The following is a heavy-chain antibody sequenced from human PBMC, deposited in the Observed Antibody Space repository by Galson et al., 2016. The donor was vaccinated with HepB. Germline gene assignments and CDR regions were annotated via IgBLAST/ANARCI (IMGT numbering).Heavy chain of an antibody. V-gene: IGHV4-31*03. D-gene: IGHD6-19*01. CDR1: GDSVTSGAYY. Sequence: TLSLTCSVSGDSVTSGAYYWSWIRQPPGKGLEWLGYIYDSGTTFYNASLNSRLSISVDTSANQFFLKLSSVTAADTAVYYCSAVISGWFLDYWGQGILVTVSA. CDR2: IYDSGTT. CDR3: SAVISGWFLDY. J-gene: IGHJ4*02.